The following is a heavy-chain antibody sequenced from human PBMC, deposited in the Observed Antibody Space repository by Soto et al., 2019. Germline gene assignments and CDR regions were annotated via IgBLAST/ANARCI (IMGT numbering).Heavy chain of an antibody. V-gene: IGHV1-18*01. Sequence: QVQLVQSGAEVKKPGASVKVSCKASGYTFTSYGISWVRQAPGQGLEWMGWNSAYNGNTNYAQKLQGRVTMTTDTTPSKAYIEQRSLISDNTAVYDCAASLGYCSDGSCPTVFRGQGTLVTVSS. D-gene: IGHD2-15*01. J-gene: IGHJ4*02. CDR3: AASLGYCSDGSCPTVF. CDR1: GYTFTSYG. CDR2: NSAYNGNT.